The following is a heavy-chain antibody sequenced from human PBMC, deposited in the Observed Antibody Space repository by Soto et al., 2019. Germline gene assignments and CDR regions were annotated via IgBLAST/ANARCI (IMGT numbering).Heavy chain of an antibody. CDR1: GGTFSSYA. J-gene: IGHJ6*02. CDR3: ATNGGCSGGSCYPDVKYYYYGMDV. D-gene: IGHD2-15*01. Sequence: SVKVSCKASGGTFSSYAISWVRQAPGQGLEWMGGIIPIFGTANYAQKFQGRVTITADESTSTAYMELSSLRSEDTAVYYCATNGGCSGGSCYPDVKYYYYGMDVCGQGTTVIVSS. V-gene: IGHV1-69*13. CDR2: IIPIFGTA.